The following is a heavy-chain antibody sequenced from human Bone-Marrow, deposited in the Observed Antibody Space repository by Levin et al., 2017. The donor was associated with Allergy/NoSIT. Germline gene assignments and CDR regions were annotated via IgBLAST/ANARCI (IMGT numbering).Heavy chain of an antibody. Sequence: SQTLSLTCTVSGGSIRTIYWTWVRQPPGKGLEWIGYIHNSGSTNYNPSLKSRATISRDTSTKQVSLRLTSLTAADTAEYYCATSGDSSGFQYYYYGMDVWGQGTTVTVSS. CDR2: IHNSGST. CDR3: ATSGDSSGFQYYYYGMDV. CDR1: GGSIRTIY. J-gene: IGHJ6*02. D-gene: IGHD3-22*01. V-gene: IGHV4-59*01.